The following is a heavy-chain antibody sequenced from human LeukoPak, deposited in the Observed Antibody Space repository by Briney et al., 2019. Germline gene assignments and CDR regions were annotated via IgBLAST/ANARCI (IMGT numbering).Heavy chain of an antibody. CDR1: GGTISIYY. Sequence: PSETLTLTCTVSGGTISIYYWSWIRQPAGKGLDWIGRIHSSGSINHNPSLKSRVTLSVDTSKNQFSLKLTSVAAADTAVYYCAGGTFKDGLDVWGQGTTVTVSS. J-gene: IGHJ6*02. CDR2: IHSSGSI. D-gene: IGHD2/OR15-2a*01. V-gene: IGHV4-4*07. CDR3: AGGTFKDGLDV.